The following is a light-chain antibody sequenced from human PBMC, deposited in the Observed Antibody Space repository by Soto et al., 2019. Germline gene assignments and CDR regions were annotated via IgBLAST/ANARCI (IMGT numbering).Light chain of an antibody. CDR2: GAS. CDR1: QSVSSN. V-gene: IGKV3-15*01. Sequence: EIVLTQSPVTLSVSPGDRATLSCWASQSVSSNLAWYQQKPGQAPRLLIYGASTRATGIPVRFSGSGSGTEFTLTISRLQSEDFAVYHCQQYNNWPLTFGQGTKVDIK. J-gene: IGKJ1*01. CDR3: QQYNNWPLT.